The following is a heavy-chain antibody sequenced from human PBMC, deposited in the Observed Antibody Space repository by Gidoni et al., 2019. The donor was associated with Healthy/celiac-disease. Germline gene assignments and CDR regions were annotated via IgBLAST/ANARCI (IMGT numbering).Heavy chain of an antibody. V-gene: IGHV1-24*01. Sequence: QVQLVQSGAEVKKPGASVKVSCKVSGYTLTELSMHWVRQAPGKGLEWMGGFDPEDGETIYAQKFQGRVTMTEDTSTDTAYMELSSLRSEDTAVYYCATSQLELPTSRDAFDIWGQGTMVTVSS. J-gene: IGHJ3*02. CDR3: ATSQLELPTSRDAFDI. CDR1: GYTLTELS. CDR2: FDPEDGET. D-gene: IGHD1-7*01.